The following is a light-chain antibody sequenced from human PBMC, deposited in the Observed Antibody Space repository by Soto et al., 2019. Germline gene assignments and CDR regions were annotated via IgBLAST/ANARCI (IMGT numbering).Light chain of an antibody. CDR2: DAS. J-gene: IGKJ3*01. V-gene: IGKV1-5*01. CDR3: QNCDYFSM. Sequence: DVQVTQSPSSLSASLGDRVTITCRTSQSITNWLDWYQQKPGKAPNLLIYDASILAGGVPSRFSGSGSGTEFTLTISSLQPEDVATYYCQNCDYFSMFGPGTEVDF. CDR1: QSITNW.